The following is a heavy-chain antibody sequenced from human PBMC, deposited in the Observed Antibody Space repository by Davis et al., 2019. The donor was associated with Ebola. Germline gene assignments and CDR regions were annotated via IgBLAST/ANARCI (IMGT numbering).Heavy chain of an antibody. D-gene: IGHD3-22*01. CDR2: IYYSGST. J-gene: IGHJ4*02. V-gene: IGHV4-59*01. Sequence: MPSETLSLTCTVSGFSFSSYYWSWIRQPPGKGLEWIGYIYYSGSTNYNPSLKSRVTITVDTSKNQFSLKLSSVTAADTAVYYCARVVQYYYDSSGYSTPYYFDYWGQGTLVTVSS. CDR3: ARVVQYYYDSSGYSTPYYFDY. CDR1: GFSFSSYY.